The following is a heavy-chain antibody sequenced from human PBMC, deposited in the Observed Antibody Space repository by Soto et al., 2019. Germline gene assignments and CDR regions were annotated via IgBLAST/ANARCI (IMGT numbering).Heavy chain of an antibody. J-gene: IGHJ3*02. V-gene: IGHV1-2*04. D-gene: IGHD6-13*01. CDR3: ARDHRAPYSSSPFFAFDI. CDR2: INPNSGGT. Sequence: QVQLVQSGAEVKKPGASVKVSCKASGYTFTGYYMHWVRQAPGQGLEWMGWINPNSGGTNYAQKFQGWVTMTRDTSISTAYMELSRLRSDDTAVYYCARDHRAPYSSSPFFAFDIWGQGTMVTVSS. CDR1: GYTFTGYY.